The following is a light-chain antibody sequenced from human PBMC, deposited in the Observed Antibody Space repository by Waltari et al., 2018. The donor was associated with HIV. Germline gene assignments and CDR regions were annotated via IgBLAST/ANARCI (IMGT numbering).Light chain of an antibody. CDR1: QSVGFY. CDR3: HQRAQWPIT. V-gene: IGKV3-11*01. J-gene: IGKJ5*01. CDR2: NTS. Sequence: EIILTQSPATLSLSPGDRATLSCRASQSVGFYLAWYQQRPCQAPRLLIYNTSYRAAGIPTRFSGSGSKTDFTLSISDLEPDDSAVYYCHQRAQWPITFGQGTRLDIK.